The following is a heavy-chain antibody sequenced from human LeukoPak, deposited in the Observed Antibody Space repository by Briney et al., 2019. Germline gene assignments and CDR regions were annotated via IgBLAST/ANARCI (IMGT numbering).Heavy chain of an antibody. CDR3: ASISIAAAGTSPDY. D-gene: IGHD6-13*01. J-gene: IGHJ4*02. V-gene: IGHV3-23*01. Sequence: GGSLRLSCAASGFTFSSYAMSWVRQAPGKGLEWVSAISGSGGSTYYADSVKGRFTISRDNSKNTLYLQMNSLRAEDTAVYYCASISIAAAGTSPDYWGQGTLVTVSS. CDR2: ISGSGGST. CDR1: GFTFSSYA.